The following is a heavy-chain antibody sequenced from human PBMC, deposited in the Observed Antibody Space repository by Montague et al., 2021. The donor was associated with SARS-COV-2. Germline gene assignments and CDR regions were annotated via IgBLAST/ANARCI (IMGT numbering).Heavy chain of an antibody. V-gene: IGHV4-59*08. CDR1: GGSISNYH. CDR2: VDNSGST. D-gene: IGHD4-11*01. J-gene: IGHJ6*02. Sequence: SETLSLTCTVSGGSISNYHWNWVRQRQGKGMGWIAYVDNSGSTNNNHARRRRVTITVETYRYKFSLRLTSVTAADTAVYYCARQMRVRRNWQVVDYIHYGMDVWGQGTTVSVSS. CDR3: ARQMRVRRNWQVVDYIHYGMDV.